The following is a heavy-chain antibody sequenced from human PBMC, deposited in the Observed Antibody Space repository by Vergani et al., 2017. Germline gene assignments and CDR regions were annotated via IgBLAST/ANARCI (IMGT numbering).Heavy chain of an antibody. D-gene: IGHD3-10*01. CDR3: ARERPGHYYGSGGMDV. Sequence: VQLVESGGGVVQPGGSLRLSCAASGFTFSSYWMHWVRQAPGKGLVWVSRINSDGSSTSYADSVKGRFTISRDNAKNTLYLQMNSLRAEDTAVYYCARERPGHYYGSGGMDVWGQGTTVTVSS. CDR2: INSDGSST. V-gene: IGHV3-74*01. J-gene: IGHJ6*02. CDR1: GFTFSSYW.